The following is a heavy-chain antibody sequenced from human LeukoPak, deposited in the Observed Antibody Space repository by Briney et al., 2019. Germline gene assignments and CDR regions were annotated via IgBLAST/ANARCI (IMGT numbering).Heavy chain of an antibody. CDR2: IYTSGST. CDR1: GGSISSGSYY. J-gene: IGHJ3*02. V-gene: IGHV4-61*02. D-gene: IGHD3-3*01. CDR3: ARVLSYYDFWSGSGVDAFDI. Sequence: PSQTLSLTCTVSGGSISSGSYYWSWIRQPAGKGLEWIGRIYTSGSTNYNPSLKSRVTISVDASKNQFPLKLSSVTAADTAVYYCARVLSYYDFWSGSGVDAFDIWGQGTMVTVSS.